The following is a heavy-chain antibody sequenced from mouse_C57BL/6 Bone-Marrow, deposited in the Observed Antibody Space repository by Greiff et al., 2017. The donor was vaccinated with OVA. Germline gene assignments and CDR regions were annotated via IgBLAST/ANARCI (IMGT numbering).Heavy chain of an antibody. CDR3: TTTTRYFDG. V-gene: IGHV14-4*01. CDR2: IDPDNGST. Sequence: EVQLVESGAELVRPGASVKLSCTASGFNFTDDYMHWVKQRPEQGLEWIGLIDPDNGSTEYASKFKSKATITADTSSNTAYMQLSSLTSDDTAVYYCTTTTRYFDGWGTGTTVTVSS. CDR1: GFNFTDDY. J-gene: IGHJ1*03.